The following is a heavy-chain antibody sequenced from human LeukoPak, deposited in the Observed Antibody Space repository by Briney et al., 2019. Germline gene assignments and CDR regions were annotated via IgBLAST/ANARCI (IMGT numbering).Heavy chain of an antibody. CDR1: GGTFSSYA. J-gene: IGHJ3*02. CDR3: ARDLYSGHEGNAFDI. D-gene: IGHD5-12*01. Sequence: SVKVSFKASGGTFSSYAITWVRQAPGQGLEWMGRIIPILGIANYAQKFQGRVTIIADKSTSTAYMELSSLRSEDTAVYYCARDLYSGHEGNAFDIWGQGTMVTVSS. V-gene: IGHV1-69*04. CDR2: IIPILGIA.